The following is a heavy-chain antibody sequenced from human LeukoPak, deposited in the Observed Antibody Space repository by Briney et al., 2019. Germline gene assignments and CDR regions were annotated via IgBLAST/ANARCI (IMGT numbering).Heavy chain of an antibody. CDR1: GGTFSSYA. CDR2: IIPIFGTA. CDR3: ARVDQWLVPGAFDI. V-gene: IGHV1-69*05. Sequence: SVKVSCKASGGTFSSYAISWVRQAPGQGLEWMGRIIPIFGTANYAQKFQGRVTITTDESTSTAYMELSILRSEDTAVYYCARVDQWLVPGAFDIWGQGTMVTVSS. J-gene: IGHJ3*02. D-gene: IGHD6-19*01.